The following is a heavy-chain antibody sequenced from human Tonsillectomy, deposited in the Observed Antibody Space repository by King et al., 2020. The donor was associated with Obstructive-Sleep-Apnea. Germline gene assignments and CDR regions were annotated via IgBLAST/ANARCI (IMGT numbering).Heavy chain of an antibody. D-gene: IGHD1-26*01. Sequence: VQLVESGGGVVQPGRSLRLSCAASGFTFSSYGMHWVRQAPGKGLEWVAVIWYDGRNKYYADSVKGRFTISRDNSKNTLFLQMNSLRAEDTAVYYCARDGRWELLALDYWGQGTLVTVSS. CDR2: IWYDGRNK. J-gene: IGHJ4*02. CDR1: GFTFSSYG. V-gene: IGHV3-33*01. CDR3: ARDGRWELLALDY.